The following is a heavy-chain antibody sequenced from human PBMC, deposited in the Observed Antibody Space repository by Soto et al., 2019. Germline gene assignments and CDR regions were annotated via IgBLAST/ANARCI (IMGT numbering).Heavy chain of an antibody. V-gene: IGHV4-61*01. D-gene: IGHD1-26*01. J-gene: IGHJ3*02. CDR2: IYYSGST. Sequence: SETLSLTCTVSGVSVSSGSYYWSWIRQPPGKGLEWIGYIYYSGSTNYNPSLKSRVTISVDTSKNQFSLKLSSVTAADTAVYYCARDLVGATDIWGQGTMVTVSS. CDR1: GVSVSSGSYY. CDR3: ARDLVGATDI.